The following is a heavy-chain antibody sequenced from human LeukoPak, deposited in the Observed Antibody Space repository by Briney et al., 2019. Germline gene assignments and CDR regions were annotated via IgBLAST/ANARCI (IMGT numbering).Heavy chain of an antibody. D-gene: IGHD6-25*01. Sequence: ASVKVSCKASGYTFNRYGISWVRQAPGQGLEWMGWISAYNGDTKYAQKVQGRVTMTTDTSTTTAYMELRSLRSDDTAVYYCARVAERHLDYYFDYWGQGTLVTVSS. CDR2: ISAYNGDT. J-gene: IGHJ4*02. V-gene: IGHV1-18*01. CDR3: ARVAERHLDYYFDY. CDR1: GYTFNRYG.